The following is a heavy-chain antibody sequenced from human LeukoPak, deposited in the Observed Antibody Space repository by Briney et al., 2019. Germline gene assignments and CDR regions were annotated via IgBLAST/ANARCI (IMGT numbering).Heavy chain of an antibody. CDR3: ARGPPRAGGDTSDY. D-gene: IGHD2-21*02. V-gene: IGHV1-2*02. CDR1: GYTFTGYY. CDR2: INPNSGGT. Sequence: GASVKVSCKASGYTFTGYYMHWVRQAPGQGLEWMGWINPNSGGTNYAQKFQGRVTMTRDTSISTAYMELSRLRSDDTAVYYCARGPPRAGGDTSDYWGQGTLVTVSS. J-gene: IGHJ4*02.